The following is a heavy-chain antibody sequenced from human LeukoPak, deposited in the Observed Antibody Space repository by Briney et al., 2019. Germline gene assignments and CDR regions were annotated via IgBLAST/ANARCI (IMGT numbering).Heavy chain of an antibody. J-gene: IGHJ4*02. V-gene: IGHV3-23*01. CDR2: ISGSGGST. CDR1: GFTFSSYA. Sequence: GGSLRLSCAASGFTFSSYAMSWVRQAPGKGLEWVSAISGSGGSTYYADSVKGRFTISRDNSKNTLYLQMSSLRAEDTAVYYCAKVPPVYCSSTSCYLDYWGQGTLVTVSS. CDR3: AKVPPVYCSSTSCYLDY. D-gene: IGHD2-2*01.